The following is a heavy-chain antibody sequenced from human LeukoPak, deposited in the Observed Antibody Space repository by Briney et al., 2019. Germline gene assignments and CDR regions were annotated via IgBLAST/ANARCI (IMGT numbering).Heavy chain of an antibody. J-gene: IGHJ6*02. CDR1: GFTFSSYS. CDR2: ISSSSSYI. CDR3: AREIPGYCSGGSCYSVSPKNSLQSVDGMDV. Sequence: GGSLRLSCAASGFTFSSYSMNWVRQAPGKGLEWVSSISSSSSYIYYADSVKGRFTISRDNAKNSLYLQMNSLRAEDTAVYYCAREIPGYCSGGSCYSVSPKNSLQSVDGMDVWGQGTTVTVSS. V-gene: IGHV3-21*01. D-gene: IGHD2-15*01.